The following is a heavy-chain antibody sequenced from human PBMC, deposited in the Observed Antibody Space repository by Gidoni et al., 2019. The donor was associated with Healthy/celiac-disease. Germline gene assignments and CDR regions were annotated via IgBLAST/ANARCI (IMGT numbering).Heavy chain of an antibody. J-gene: IGHJ4*02. CDR3: ARGQDYFDY. CDR2: IYPGDSDT. Sequence: VQLVQSGAEVQTPGVSLKTSCKVSGYSFPSYWIGWLRQMPGKGLEWMGIIYPGDSDTRYSPSFQGQVTISADKSISTAYLQWSSLKASDTAMYYCARGQDYFDYWGQGTLVTVSS. V-gene: IGHV5-51*01. CDR1: GYSFPSYW.